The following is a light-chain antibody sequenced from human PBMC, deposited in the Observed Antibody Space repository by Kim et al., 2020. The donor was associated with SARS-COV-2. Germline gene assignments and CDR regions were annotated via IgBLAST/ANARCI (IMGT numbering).Light chain of an antibody. CDR2: RNN. J-gene: IGLJ2*01. Sequence: VTTTCTGSSTNIGSGYDVHWYQQLPGTAPKLLMYRNNNRPSGVPDRFSGSKSGTSASLAISGLQAEDEADYYCQSYDSSLSGSVIFGGGTKVTVL. V-gene: IGLV1-40*01. CDR1: STNIGSGYD. CDR3: QSYDSSLSGSVI.